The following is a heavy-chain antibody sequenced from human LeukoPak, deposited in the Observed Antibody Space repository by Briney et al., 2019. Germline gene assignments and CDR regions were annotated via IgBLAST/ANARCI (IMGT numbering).Heavy chain of an antibody. V-gene: IGHV4-34*01. D-gene: IGHD4-11*01. J-gene: IGHJ4*02. CDR2: INHSGST. CDR1: GGSFSGYY. CDR3: ASGYSITGYFDY. Sequence: PSETLSLTCAVYGGSFSGYYWSWIRQPPGKGLEWIGEINHSGSTNYIPSLKSRVTISVDTSKNQFSLKLSSVTAADTAVYYCASGYSITGYFDYWGQGTLVTVSS.